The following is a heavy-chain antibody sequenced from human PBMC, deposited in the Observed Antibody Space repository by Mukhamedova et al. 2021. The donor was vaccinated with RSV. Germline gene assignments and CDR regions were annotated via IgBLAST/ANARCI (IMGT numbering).Heavy chain of an antibody. CDR2: IPSFPGPP. D-gene: IGHD6-19*01. J-gene: IGHJ4*02. Sequence: VRPAPGQRLAFLGCIPSFPGPPPSSPPFQGRVTITSYTSASTASMELSSLSSEDTAVYYCARGGIAVALRGYFDYWGQGTLVTV. CDR3: ARGGIAVALRGYFDY. V-gene: IGHV1-3*01.